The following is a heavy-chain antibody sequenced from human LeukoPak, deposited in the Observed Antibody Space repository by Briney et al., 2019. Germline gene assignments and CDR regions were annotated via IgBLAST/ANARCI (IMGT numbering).Heavy chain of an antibody. Sequence: SETLSLTCTVSGGSISSYYWSWIRQPPGKGLEWIGYIYYSGSTNYNPSLKSRFTISVDRSKNQFSLKLSSVTAADTAVYSCARAYRSAPNVYCSSTSCPWYFDLWGRGTLVTVSS. J-gene: IGHJ2*01. CDR1: GGSISSYY. V-gene: IGHV4-59*12. D-gene: IGHD2-2*01. CDR3: ARAYRSAPNVYCSSTSCPWYFDL. CDR2: IYYSGST.